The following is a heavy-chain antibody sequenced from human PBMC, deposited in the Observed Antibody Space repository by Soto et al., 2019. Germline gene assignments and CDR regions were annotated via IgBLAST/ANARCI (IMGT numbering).Heavy chain of an antibody. D-gene: IGHD6-13*01. CDR1: GFTFSSYG. V-gene: IGHV3-30*18. CDR3: AKGSSWYDY. CDR2: ISYDGSNK. J-gene: IGHJ4*02. Sequence: QVQLVESGGGVVQPGRSLRLSCAASGFTFSSYGMHWVRQAPGKGLEWVAVISYDGSNKYYADSVKGRFTISRDNSKNTLYLQMNSLRADDTAVYYCAKGSSWYDYWGQGTLVTVSS.